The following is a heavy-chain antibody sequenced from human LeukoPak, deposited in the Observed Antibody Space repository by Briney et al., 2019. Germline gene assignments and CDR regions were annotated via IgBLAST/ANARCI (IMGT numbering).Heavy chain of an antibody. D-gene: IGHD3-22*01. CDR1: GYTFTSYG. J-gene: IGHJ5*02. Sequence: ASVKVSCKASGYTFTSYGISWVRQAPGQGLEWMGWISAYNGNTNYAQKLQGRVTMTRDTSTSTVYMELSSLRSEDTAVYYCARLVMSSYYDSSGDNWFDPWGQGTLVTVSS. CDR2: ISAYNGNT. CDR3: ARLVMSSYYDSSGDNWFDP. V-gene: IGHV1-18*01.